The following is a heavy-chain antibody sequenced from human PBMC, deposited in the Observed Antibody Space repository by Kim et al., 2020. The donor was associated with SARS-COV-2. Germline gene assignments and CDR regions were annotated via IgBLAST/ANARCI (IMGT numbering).Heavy chain of an antibody. J-gene: IGHJ4*01. V-gene: IGHV3-30*04. CDR1: GFTFSSYA. CDR3: ARDGAICTGYYYFDF. CDR2: ISYDGSNK. Sequence: GGSLRLSCAASGFTFSSYAMHWVRQAPGKGLEWVAVISYDGSNKYYADSVKGRFTISRDNSKNTLYLQMNSLRAEDTAVYYCARDGAICTGYYYFDFWG. D-gene: IGHD5-12*01.